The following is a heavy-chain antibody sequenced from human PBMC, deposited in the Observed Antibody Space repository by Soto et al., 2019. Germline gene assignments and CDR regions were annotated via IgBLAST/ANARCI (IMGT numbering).Heavy chain of an antibody. J-gene: IGHJ6*02. CDR1: GGTFSSYT. V-gene: IGHV1-69*12. CDR3: ARRSCGAACYCAGMDV. D-gene: IGHD2-21*02. Sequence: QVQLVQSGAEVKKPGSSVKVSCKASGGTFSSYTISWVRQAPGQGLEWMGGIIPTYGTADYAQKFQGRVTITADESTSTGSMERSSLRSEDTALYYCARRSCGAACYCAGMDVWGQGTAVTVSS. CDR2: IIPTYGTA.